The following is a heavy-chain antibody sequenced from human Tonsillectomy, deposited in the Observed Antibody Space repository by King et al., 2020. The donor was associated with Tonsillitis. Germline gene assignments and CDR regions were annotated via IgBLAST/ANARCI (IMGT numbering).Heavy chain of an antibody. Sequence: VQLVESGGGVVQPRGSLRLSCAASGFSFSNYGMHWVRQAPGKGLEWVAFIRSDGSIKYYADPVKGRFTISRDNSKNTQYLQINSPRPEDTAVYYCAKDVPAAFFDYWGQGTLVTVSS. J-gene: IGHJ4*02. D-gene: IGHD3-10*02. CDR3: AKDVPAAFFDY. CDR2: IRSDGSIK. CDR1: GFSFSNYG. V-gene: IGHV3-30*02.